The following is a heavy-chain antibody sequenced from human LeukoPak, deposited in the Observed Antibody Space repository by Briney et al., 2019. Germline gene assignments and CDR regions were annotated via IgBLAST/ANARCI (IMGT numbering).Heavy chain of an antibody. D-gene: IGHD5-24*01. V-gene: IGHV5-51*01. CDR3: ATLVGYGSFFDY. CDR2: IYPGDSDT. J-gene: IGHJ4*02. Sequence: RGESLKISCKGSGYSFTSYWIGWVRHVPGKGPEYMGIIYPGDSDTRYSPSFQGQVTISADKSISTAYLQWSSLKASDTAMYYCATLVGYGSFFDYWGQGTLVTVSS. CDR1: GYSFTSYW.